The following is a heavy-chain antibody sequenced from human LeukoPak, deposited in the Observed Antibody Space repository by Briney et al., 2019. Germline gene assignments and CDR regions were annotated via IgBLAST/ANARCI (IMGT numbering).Heavy chain of an antibody. CDR3: ARDFMDIVVVVAATLTGGAGYYGMDV. CDR1: GGTFSSYA. V-gene: IGHV1-18*01. D-gene: IGHD2-15*01. J-gene: IGHJ6*02. Sequence: GASVKVSCKASGGTFSSYAISWVRQAPGQGLEWMGWISAYNGNTNYAQKLQGRVTMTTDTSTSTAYMELRSLRSDDTAVYYCARDFMDIVVVVAATLTGGAGYYGMDVWGQGTTVTVSS. CDR2: ISAYNGNT.